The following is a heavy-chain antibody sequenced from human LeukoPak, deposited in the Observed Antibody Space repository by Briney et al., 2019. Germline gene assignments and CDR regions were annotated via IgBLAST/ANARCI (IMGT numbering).Heavy chain of an antibody. V-gene: IGHV3-74*01. J-gene: IGHJ4*02. CDR1: GFGLSGYW. CDR3: VSFYETY. Sequence: GGSLRLSCVASGFGLSGYWMYWVRQAPGKGLMYISRNNGDGSTTNYADVVKGRFTISKDNAKNTVYLQMNSLRAEDTAVYYCVSFYETYWGRGTLVTVSS. CDR2: NNGDGSTT. D-gene: IGHD2/OR15-2a*01.